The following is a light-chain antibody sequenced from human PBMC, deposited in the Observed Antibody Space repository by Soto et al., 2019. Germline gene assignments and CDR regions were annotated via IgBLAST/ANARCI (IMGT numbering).Light chain of an antibody. CDR1: QTISTF. V-gene: IGKV1-39*01. CDR2: DAS. CDR3: QQTYSTSVS. Sequence: DIQMTQSPSSLSASVGDRGTSTCRSSQTISTFLHWFQQKPGKAPNLLIYDASSLQSGVPSRFSGSGSGTDFTLTISSLQPEDFGTYYCQQTYSTSVSFGQGTKVDIK. J-gene: IGKJ1*01.